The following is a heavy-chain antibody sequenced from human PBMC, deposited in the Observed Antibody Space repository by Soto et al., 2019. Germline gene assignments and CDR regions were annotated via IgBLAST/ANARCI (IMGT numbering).Heavy chain of an antibody. CDR3: AHRPRDSAGLFDY. CDR1: GFSLSTSAVA. CDR2: IYRDDDK. V-gene: IGHV2-5*02. J-gene: IGHJ4*02. Sequence: QITLKESGPSLVKPTQPLTLTCTVSGFSLSTSAVAVGWIRQAPGKALEWLTVIYRDDDKRSSTSLRSRLTITKDTSKNQVVLTTTNMDPVDTPTSYCAHRPRDSAGLFDYWGQGTLVTVSS.